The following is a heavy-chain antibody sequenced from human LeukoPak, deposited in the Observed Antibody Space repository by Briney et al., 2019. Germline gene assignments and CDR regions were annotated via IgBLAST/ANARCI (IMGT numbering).Heavy chain of an antibody. V-gene: IGHV3-30*18. CDR1: GFTFSSYG. CDR3: AKDSLVYYDFWSGYLDY. J-gene: IGHJ4*02. D-gene: IGHD3-3*01. CDR2: ISYDGSNK. Sequence: GGSLRLSCAASGFTFSSYGMHWVRQAPGKGLEWVAVISYDGSNKYYADSVKGRFTTSRDNSKNTLYLQMNSLRAEDTAVYYCAKDSLVYYDFWSGYLDYWGQGTLVTVSS.